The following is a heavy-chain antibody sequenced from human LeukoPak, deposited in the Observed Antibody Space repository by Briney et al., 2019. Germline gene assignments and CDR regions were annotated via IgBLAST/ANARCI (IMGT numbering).Heavy chain of an antibody. D-gene: IGHD3-22*01. V-gene: IGHV3-30*03. Sequence: GGSLRLSCAASGLTFSSYGMHWVRQAPGKGLEWVAVISYDGSNKYYVDSVKGRFTISRDNSKNTLYLQMNSLRAEGTAVYYCARAPLYYYDSSGYFNFDYWGQGTLVTVSS. CDR2: ISYDGSNK. CDR1: GLTFSSYG. CDR3: ARAPLYYYDSSGYFNFDY. J-gene: IGHJ4*02.